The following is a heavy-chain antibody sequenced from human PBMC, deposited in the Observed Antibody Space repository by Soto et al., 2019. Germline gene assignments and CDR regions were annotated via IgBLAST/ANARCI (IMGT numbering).Heavy chain of an antibody. Sequence: ASVKVSCKASGFIFSSYWMSWVRQAPGKGLEWVANIKPDGSEKSYVDSVRGRFTISRDNAKNSLYLQVNSLRAEDTAVYYCARGIAPPRHDAFDIWGQGTMVTVSS. CDR1: GFIFSSYW. CDR2: IKPDGSEK. V-gene: IGHV3-7*01. D-gene: IGHD6-13*01. CDR3: ARGIAPPRHDAFDI. J-gene: IGHJ3*02.